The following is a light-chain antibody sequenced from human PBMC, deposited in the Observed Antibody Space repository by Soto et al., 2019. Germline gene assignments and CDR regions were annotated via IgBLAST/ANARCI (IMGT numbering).Light chain of an antibody. V-gene: IGKV3-20*01. CDR3: QQDGSSWT. CDR1: QSVSSSY. J-gene: IGKJ1*01. CDR2: GAS. Sequence: EIVLTQSPGTLSLSPGERATLSCRASQSVSSSYLAWYQQKPGQAPRLLIYGASSRATGIPDRFSGSGSGTDFTLTISRLEPEDCAVYYCQQDGSSWTFGQGTKVEIK.